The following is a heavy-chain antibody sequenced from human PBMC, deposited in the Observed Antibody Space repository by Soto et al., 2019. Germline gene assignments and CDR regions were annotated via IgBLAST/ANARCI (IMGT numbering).Heavy chain of an antibody. CDR3: ASHNWNYFAFDI. CDR1: GYTFTSYA. V-gene: IGHV1-3*01. J-gene: IGHJ3*02. CDR2: INAGNGNT. D-gene: IGHD1-7*01. Sequence: QVQLVQSGAEVKKPGASVKVSCKASGYTFTSYAMHWVRQAPGQRLEWMGWINAGNGNTKYSQKFQGRVTITRDTSASTADMELSSLRSEDTAVYYCASHNWNYFAFDIWGQGTMVTVSS.